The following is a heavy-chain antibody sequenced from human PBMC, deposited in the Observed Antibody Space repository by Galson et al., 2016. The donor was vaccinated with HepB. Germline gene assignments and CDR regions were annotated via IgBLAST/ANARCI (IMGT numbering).Heavy chain of an antibody. V-gene: IGHV4-59*01. D-gene: IGHD6-19*01. Sequence: SETLSLTCTVSGGSISSYYWSWIRQPPGKGLEWIGYIYYSGSTNYNPSLKSRVTISVDTSKNQFSLKLSSVTAADTAVYYCATYTIGSGFDYWGQGTLVTVSS. J-gene: IGHJ4*02. CDR2: IYYSGST. CDR3: ATYTIGSGFDY. CDR1: GGSISSYY.